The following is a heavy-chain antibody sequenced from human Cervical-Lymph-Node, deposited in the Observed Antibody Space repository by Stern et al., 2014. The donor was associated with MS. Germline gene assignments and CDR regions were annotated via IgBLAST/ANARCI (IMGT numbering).Heavy chain of an antibody. CDR1: GDTLTSYY. J-gene: IGHJ6*02. V-gene: IGHV1-46*01. CDR2: INPSGGST. CDR3: AREVAGHRLGMMDV. Sequence: VQLVESGAEVKKPGASVKGSCKASGDTLTSYYMHWVRPAPGQGLAWMGIINPSGGSTSYAQKFQGRITMTRDTSTSTVYMELRSLRSEDTAVYYCAREVAGHRLGMMDVWGQGTTVTVSS. D-gene: IGHD6-19*01.